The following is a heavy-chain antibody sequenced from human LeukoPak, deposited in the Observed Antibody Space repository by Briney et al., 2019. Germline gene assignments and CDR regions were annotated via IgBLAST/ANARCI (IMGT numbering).Heavy chain of an antibody. Sequence: GSVRVSCKASGYTFTSYGMSWVRQAPGKGLEGMGWISAYNGNTNYAQTLKGRGTITKDTSTSTAYMELRSLRSDDTAVYYCARSPNIVVLPAAMNSWGQGTLVTVSS. D-gene: IGHD2-2*01. CDR1: GYTFTSYG. J-gene: IGHJ4*02. V-gene: IGHV1-18*01. CDR2: ISAYNGNT. CDR3: ARSPNIVVLPAAMNS.